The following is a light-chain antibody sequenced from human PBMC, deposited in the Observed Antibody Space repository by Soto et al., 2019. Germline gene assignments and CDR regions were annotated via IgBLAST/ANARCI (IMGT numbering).Light chain of an antibody. J-gene: IGKJ4*01. V-gene: IGKV3D-15*01. CDR3: QQYNNWPPELT. Sequence: EIVLPQSPGTLSLSPGARATLSCRASQSVSNNYLAWYQQKPGQAPRLLIYGASNRATGIPDRFSGSGSGTEFTLTISSLQSEDFAVYYCQQYNNWPPELTFGGGTKVDIK. CDR1: QSVSNN. CDR2: GAS.